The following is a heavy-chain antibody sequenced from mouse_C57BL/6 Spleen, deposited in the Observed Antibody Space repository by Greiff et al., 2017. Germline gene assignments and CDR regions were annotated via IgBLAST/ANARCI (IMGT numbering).Heavy chain of an antibody. V-gene: IGHV8-12*01. CDR1: GFSLSTSGMG. J-gene: IGHJ2*01. CDR2: IYWDDDK. Sequence: QVTLKESGPGILQSSQTLSLTCSFSGFSLSTSGMGVSWIRQPSGKGLEWLAHIYWDDDKRYNPSLKSRLTISKDTSRNQVFLKITSVDTADTATYYCARSSYGSSYPYYFDYWGQGTTLTVSS. D-gene: IGHD1-1*01. CDR3: ARSSYGSSYPYYFDY.